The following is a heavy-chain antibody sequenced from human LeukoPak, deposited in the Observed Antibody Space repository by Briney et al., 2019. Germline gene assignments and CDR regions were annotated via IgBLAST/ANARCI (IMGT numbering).Heavy chain of an antibody. V-gene: IGHV4-34*01. D-gene: IGHD5-18*01. CDR3: ARIPGGDTAMVTDPADY. J-gene: IGHJ4*02. Sequence: SETLSLTCAVYGGSFSGYYWSWIRQPPGKGLEWIGEINHSGSTNYNPSLKSRVTISVDTSKNQFPLKLSSVTAADSAVYYCARIPGGDTAMVTDPADYWGQGTLVTVSS. CDR1: GGSFSGYY. CDR2: INHSGST.